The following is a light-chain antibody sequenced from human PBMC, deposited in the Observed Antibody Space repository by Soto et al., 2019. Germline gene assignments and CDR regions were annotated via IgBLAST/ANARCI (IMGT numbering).Light chain of an antibody. Sequence: SYELTQPPSVSVSPGQTASITCSGYKLGDKYACWYQQKPGQSPVLVIYQGFKRPSGIPERFSGSNSGNTATLTISGTQAMDEADYYCQAWDSSTYVVFCGGTKLKVL. CDR2: QGF. CDR3: QAWDSSTYVV. V-gene: IGLV3-1*01. J-gene: IGLJ2*01. CDR1: KLGDKY.